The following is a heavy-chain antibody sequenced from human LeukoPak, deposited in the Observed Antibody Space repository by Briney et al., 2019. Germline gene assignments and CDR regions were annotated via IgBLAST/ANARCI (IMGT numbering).Heavy chain of an antibody. D-gene: IGHD3-22*01. CDR1: GGSISSYY. CDR3: ARKGRGDSSGYFGTHYYYYYYMDV. J-gene: IGHJ6*03. Sequence: PSETLSLTCTVSGGSISSYYWSWIRQPPGKGLEWIGYIYYSGSTNYNPSLKSRVTISVDTSKNQFSLKLSSVTAADTAVYYCARKGRGDSSGYFGTHYYYYYYMDVWGKGTTVTVSS. V-gene: IGHV4-59*12. CDR2: IYYSGST.